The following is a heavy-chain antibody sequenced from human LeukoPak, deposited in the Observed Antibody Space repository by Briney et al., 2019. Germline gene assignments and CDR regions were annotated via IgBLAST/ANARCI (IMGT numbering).Heavy chain of an antibody. J-gene: IGHJ4*02. V-gene: IGHV3-21*04. CDR2: ISSSSSYI. CDR1: GFTFSGNS. CDR3: ARPSSGWSPFRY. D-gene: IGHD6-19*01. Sequence: GGSLRLSCAASGFTFSGNSMNWVRQAPGKGLEWVSSISSSSSYIFYADSVKGRFTISRDNAKNLLYLQMNSLRAEDTAVYFCARPSSGWSPFRYWGQGTLATVSS.